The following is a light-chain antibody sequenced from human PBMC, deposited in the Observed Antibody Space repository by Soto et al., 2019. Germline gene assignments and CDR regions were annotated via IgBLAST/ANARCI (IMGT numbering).Light chain of an antibody. CDR3: LLYYGGQLGV. CDR2: STN. V-gene: IGLV7-43*01. J-gene: IGLJ2*01. CDR1: TGAVTSSNY. Sequence: QTVVTQEPSLTVSPGGTVTLTCAVYTGAVTSSNYPNWFQQKPGQAPRALIYSTNHKYSWTPARFSGSLLGGKAALTLSGMQPEDEADYYCLLYYGGQLGVFGGGTKLTVL.